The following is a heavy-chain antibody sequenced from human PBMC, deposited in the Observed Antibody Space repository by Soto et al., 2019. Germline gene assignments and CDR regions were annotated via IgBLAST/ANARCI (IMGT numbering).Heavy chain of an antibody. D-gene: IGHD6-13*01. CDR3: ARDRLISSWHPGNWFDP. CDR1: GGSISSGGYY. CDR2: IYYSGST. Sequence: PSETLSLTCTVSGGSISSGGYYWSWIRQHPGKGLEWIGYIYYSGSTYYNPSLKSRVTISVDTSKNQFSLKLSSVTAADTAVYYCARDRLISSWHPGNWFDPWGQGTLVTVSS. V-gene: IGHV4-31*03. J-gene: IGHJ5*02.